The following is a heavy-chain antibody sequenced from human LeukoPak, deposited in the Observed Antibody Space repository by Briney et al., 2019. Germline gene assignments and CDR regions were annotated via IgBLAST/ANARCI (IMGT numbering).Heavy chain of an antibody. V-gene: IGHV3-33*01. CDR3: ARAGYSGYDVFDY. D-gene: IGHD5-12*01. J-gene: IGHJ4*02. CDR2: IWYDGSNK. CDR1: GFTFSSYG. Sequence: GGSLRLCCAASGFTFSSYGMHWVRQAPGKGLEWVAVIWYDGSNKYYADSVKGRFTISRDNSKNTLYLQMNSLRAEDTAVYYCARAGYSGYDVFDYWGQGTLVTVSS.